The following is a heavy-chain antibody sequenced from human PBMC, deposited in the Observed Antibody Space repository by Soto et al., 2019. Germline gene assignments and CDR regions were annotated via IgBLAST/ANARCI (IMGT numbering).Heavy chain of an antibody. CDR2: INAGNGNT. CDR1: GYTFTNYA. CDR3: ARDSHGCDY. D-gene: IGHD6-19*01. V-gene: IGHV1-3*01. Sequence: QVQLVQSGAEVMKPGASVKVSCKASGYTFTNYAMHWVRQAPGQRLEWMGWINAGNGNTKYSQKFQDRVTITRDTSASTAYMELSSLTSEDTAVYYCARDSHGCDYWGQGTLVTVSS. J-gene: IGHJ4*02.